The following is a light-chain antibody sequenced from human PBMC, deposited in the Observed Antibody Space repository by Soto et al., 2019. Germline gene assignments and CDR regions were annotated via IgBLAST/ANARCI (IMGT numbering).Light chain of an antibody. J-gene: IGKJ1*01. CDR3: QHYNTYST. CDR2: KAS. CDR1: QSISSW. Sequence: DIQMTQSPSTLSASVGGRVTITCRASQSISSWLAWYQQKPGKAPKLLIYKASSLESGVPSRFSGSGSGTEFTLTISSLQPDDFATYYCQHYNTYSTFGQGTKVDIK. V-gene: IGKV1-5*03.